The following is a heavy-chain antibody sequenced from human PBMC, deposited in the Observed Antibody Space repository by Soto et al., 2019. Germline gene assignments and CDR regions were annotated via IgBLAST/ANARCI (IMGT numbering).Heavy chain of an antibody. CDR1: GFTFSSYA. CDR3: ARAAIGHNDAFDI. CDR2: ISYDGSNK. J-gene: IGHJ3*02. D-gene: IGHD2-2*02. Sequence: PWGSLRLSCAASGFTFSSYAMHWVRQAPGKGLEWVAVISYDGSNKYYADSVKGRFTISRDNSKNTLYLQMNSLRAEDTAVYYCARAAIGHNDAFDIWGQGTMVTVS. V-gene: IGHV3-30-3*01.